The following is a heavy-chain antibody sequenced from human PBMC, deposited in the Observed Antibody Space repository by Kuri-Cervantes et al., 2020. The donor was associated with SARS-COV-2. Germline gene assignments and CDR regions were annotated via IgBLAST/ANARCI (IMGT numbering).Heavy chain of an antibody. D-gene: IGHD5-18*01. CDR3: TRDRKLWSPGPLLFDY. CDR1: GFTFSSYW. J-gene: IGHJ4*02. CDR2: IRSKAYGGTT. Sequence: GGSLRLSCAASGFTFSSYWMHWVRQAPGKGLEWVGFIRSKAYGGTTEYAASVKGRFTISRDDSKSIAYLQMNSLKTEDTAVYYCTRDRKLWSPGPLLFDYWGQGTLVTVSS. V-gene: IGHV3-49*04.